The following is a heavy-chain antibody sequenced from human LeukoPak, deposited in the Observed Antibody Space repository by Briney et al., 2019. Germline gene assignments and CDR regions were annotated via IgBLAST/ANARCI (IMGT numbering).Heavy chain of an antibody. D-gene: IGHD2/OR15-2a*01. CDR3: ARDSISAALFDL. V-gene: IGHV3-21*01. CDR1: GFTFSSYN. J-gene: IGHJ5*02. CDR2: ISSSSSYI. Sequence: PGGSLRLSCAASGFTFSSYNMNWVRQAPGEGLEWVSSISSSSSYIYYADSVKGRFTISRDNAKNSLYLQMNSLRAEDTAVYYCARDSISAALFDLWGQGTLITVSS.